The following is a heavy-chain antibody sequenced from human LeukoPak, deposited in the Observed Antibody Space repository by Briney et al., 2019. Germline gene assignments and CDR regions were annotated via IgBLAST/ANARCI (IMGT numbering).Heavy chain of an antibody. V-gene: IGHV3-11*01. CDR2: ISSSGSTI. D-gene: IGHD3-10*01. J-gene: IGHJ4*02. CDR3: AGGAYYYGTREDY. Sequence: GGSLRLSCAASGFTFSDYYMSWIRQAPGKGLEWFSYISSSGSTIYYADSVKGLFTISRDNAKNPLYLQMNSLRAEDTAVYYCAGGAYYYGTREDYWGQGTLVTV. CDR1: GFTFSDYY.